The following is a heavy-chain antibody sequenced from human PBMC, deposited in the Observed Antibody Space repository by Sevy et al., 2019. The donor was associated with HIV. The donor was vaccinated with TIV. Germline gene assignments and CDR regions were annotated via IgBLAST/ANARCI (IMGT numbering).Heavy chain of an antibody. J-gene: IGHJ2*01. CDR1: GFTFSDYY. Sequence: GGSLRLSCAASGFTFSDYYMSWIRQAPGKGLEWVSYISSSGSTIYYADSVNGRFTISRDNAKNSLYLQMNSLRAEDRAVYYCARDRGTIFRWYFDLWGRRTLVTVSS. V-gene: IGHV3-11*01. D-gene: IGHD3-3*01. CDR3: ARDRGTIFRWYFDL. CDR2: ISSSGSTI.